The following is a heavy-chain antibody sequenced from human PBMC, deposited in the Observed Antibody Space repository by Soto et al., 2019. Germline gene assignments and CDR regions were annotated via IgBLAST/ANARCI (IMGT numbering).Heavy chain of an antibody. D-gene: IGHD1-1*01. CDR3: ARDRYNRGSFDY. CDR1: GYTFTDYG. CDR2: INSYNGVT. Sequence: QVQLVQSGAEVKKPGASVKVSCKASGYTFTDYGITWVRQALGQGFQWMGWINSYNGVTNNAHSFQGRVSMTTDTSTSTAYLELSSLRSDDTAVYYCARDRYNRGSFDYWGQGSLVTVSS. J-gene: IGHJ4*02. V-gene: IGHV1-18*01.